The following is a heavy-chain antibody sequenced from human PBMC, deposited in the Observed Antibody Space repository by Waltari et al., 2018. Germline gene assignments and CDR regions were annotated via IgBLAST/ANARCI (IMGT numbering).Heavy chain of an antibody. D-gene: IGHD6-13*01. CDR3: ARLGASYSSSRYHYYGIDV. Sequence: EVQLLESGGGWVQPGGSLRLSCAASGFTFSSYAMSWVRQAPGKGLDWVSAISGSGVSTYYADSVKGPFTIARDNSKNTLYLQMNSLRAEDTAVYYCARLGASYSSSRYHYYGIDVWGQGTTVTVSS. V-gene: IGHV3-23*01. CDR2: ISGSGVST. CDR1: GFTFSSYA. J-gene: IGHJ6*02.